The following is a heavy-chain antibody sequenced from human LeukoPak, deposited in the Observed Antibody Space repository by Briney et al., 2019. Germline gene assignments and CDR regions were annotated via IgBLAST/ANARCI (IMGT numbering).Heavy chain of an antibody. CDR2: ISGSGRST. Sequence: GGSLRLSCAASGLSFSTYAMSWVRRAPGKGLECVSVISGSGRSTNYADSVKGRFTISRDSSKNTLYLQMERLRAEDTAAYYCAKGHSDYGTGFDLWGQGTLVTVSS. CDR1: GLSFSTYA. V-gene: IGHV3-23*01. D-gene: IGHD4-17*01. CDR3: AKGHSDYGTGFDL. J-gene: IGHJ4*02.